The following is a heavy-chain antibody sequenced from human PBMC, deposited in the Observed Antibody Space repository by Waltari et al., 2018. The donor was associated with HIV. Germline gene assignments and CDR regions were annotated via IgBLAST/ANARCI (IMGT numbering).Heavy chain of an antibody. Sequence: LVESGGDVFQPWRSLRLSCSTSGFPFKIEGMNWVRQTPGKGLEWVAFVSFDSSDFYYADSVKGRFTVSRDNSKNTLFLQMDSLKSEDTALYYCARAPTTSLSLIQGFWGQGTLVTVSS. CDR3: ARAPTTSLSLIQGF. CDR2: VSFDSSDF. J-gene: IGHJ4*02. V-gene: IGHV3-30*03. D-gene: IGHD5-18*01. CDR1: GFPFKIEG.